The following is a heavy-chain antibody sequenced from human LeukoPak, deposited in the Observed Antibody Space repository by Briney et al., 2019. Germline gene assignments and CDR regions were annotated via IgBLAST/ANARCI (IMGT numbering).Heavy chain of an antibody. CDR2: IDFDGSTT. Sequence: GGSLRLSCEVSGYTFSDSWMNWVRQTPGKGLVWVSIIDFDGSTTTYADSVKGRFTISRDNAKNTLYLQMNSLRAEDTGVYYCTRDDYGAGAKWGQGVLVTVSS. D-gene: IGHD4/OR15-4a*01. CDR3: TRDDYGAGAK. J-gene: IGHJ4*02. V-gene: IGHV3-74*01. CDR1: GYTFSDSW.